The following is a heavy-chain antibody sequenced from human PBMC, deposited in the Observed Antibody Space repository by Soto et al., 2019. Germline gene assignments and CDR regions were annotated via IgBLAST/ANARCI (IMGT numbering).Heavy chain of an antibody. V-gene: IGHV3-48*02. D-gene: IGHD3-16*02. Sequence: GGSLRLSCAASGFTFSSYSMNWVRQAPGKGLEWVSYISSSSSTIYYADSVKGRFTISRDNAKNSLYLQMNSLRDEDTAVYYCARWTYYDYVWGSYPTLDYWGQGTLVTVSS. CDR1: GFTFSSYS. J-gene: IGHJ4*02. CDR2: ISSSSSTI. CDR3: ARWTYYDYVWGSYPTLDY.